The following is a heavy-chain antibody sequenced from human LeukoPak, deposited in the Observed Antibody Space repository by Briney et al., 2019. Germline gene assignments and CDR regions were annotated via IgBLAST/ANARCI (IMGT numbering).Heavy chain of an antibody. CDR2: ISGSSTYI. Sequence: GGSLRLSCAASGFTFSSYAMNWVRQAPGKGLEWVSSISGSSTYIYYADSVKGRFTISRDNAKKSLYLQMNSLRAEDTAVYYCARDSGYRAFDIWGQGTMVTVSS. D-gene: IGHD6-25*01. CDR1: GFTFSSYA. V-gene: IGHV3-21*01. CDR3: ARDSGYRAFDI. J-gene: IGHJ3*02.